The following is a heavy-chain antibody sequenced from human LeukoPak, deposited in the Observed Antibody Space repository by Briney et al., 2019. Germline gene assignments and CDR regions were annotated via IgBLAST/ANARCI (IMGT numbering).Heavy chain of an antibody. J-gene: IGHJ4*02. CDR3: ARVGAPGGLRPYHYYY. Sequence: ASVKVSCKASGYIFSHYLIHWVRQAAGRGLECLGWIDPASGITNQPQKFQCRITVTRDTSASTVYMDLTGLTTDDTALYYCARVGAPGGLRPYHYYYWGQGTLVTVSS. D-gene: IGHD3-16*01. CDR2: IDPASGIT. CDR1: GYIFSHYL. V-gene: IGHV1-2*02.